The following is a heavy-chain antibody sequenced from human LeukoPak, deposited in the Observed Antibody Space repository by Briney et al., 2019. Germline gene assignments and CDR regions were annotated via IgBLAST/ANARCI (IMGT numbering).Heavy chain of an antibody. J-gene: IGHJ4*02. D-gene: IGHD5-24*01. CDR2: IKEDGSED. Sequence: GGSLRLSCAASGFTFSRAWMSWVRQAPGKGLEWVANIKEDGSEDYYADSVKGRFAISKDNAKNSLYLQTNNLRAEDTAMYYCARDADGYEDWGQGTLVIVSS. V-gene: IGHV3-7*01. CDR1: GFTFSRAW. CDR3: ARDADGYED.